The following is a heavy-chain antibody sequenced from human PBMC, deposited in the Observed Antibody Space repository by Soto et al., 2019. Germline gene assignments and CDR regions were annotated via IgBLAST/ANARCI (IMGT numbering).Heavy chain of an antibody. Sequence: EVQLLESGGGLVQPGGSLSLSCAASGFTFRSYAMSWVRQPPGKGLEWGSAISGSGGSTYYADSVKGRFTISRDNSKNPLYLQMSSLRAEDTAVYYCAKASGWFGEFDYWGQGTLVTVSS. J-gene: IGHJ4*02. CDR3: AKASGWFGEFDY. CDR1: GFTFRSYA. V-gene: IGHV3-23*01. CDR2: ISGSGGST. D-gene: IGHD3-10*01.